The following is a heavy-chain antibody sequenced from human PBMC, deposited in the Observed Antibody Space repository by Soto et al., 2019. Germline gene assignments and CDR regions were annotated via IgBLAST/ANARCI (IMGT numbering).Heavy chain of an antibody. CDR1: GYTFTING. J-gene: IGHJ6*02. V-gene: IGHV1-18*01. CDR3: ARALGYSGYAGMDV. Sequence: QVQLVQSGGEVKKPGASVKVSCKASGYTFTINGINWVRQAPGQGLEGMGWISPDKGNTNNAQKLQGRVTMTTDTSTSTAYMELRSLRSDDTAVYYCARALGYSGYAGMDVWGQGTTVTVSS. CDR2: ISPDKGNT. D-gene: IGHD5-12*01.